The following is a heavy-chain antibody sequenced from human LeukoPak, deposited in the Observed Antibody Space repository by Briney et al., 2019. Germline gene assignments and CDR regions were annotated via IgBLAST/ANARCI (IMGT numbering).Heavy chain of an antibody. V-gene: IGHV3-23*01. CDR2: ISGSGVTT. J-gene: IGHJ4*02. Sequence: GGSLRLSCAASGFTFNSYAMRWVRQAPGQGLEWESAISGSGVTTYYADSVKGRFTISRDDSKNTLYLQMNNLRAEDTALYYCEKDRDYYFVGFFDYWGQGTLVTVSS. CDR1: GFTFNSYA. CDR3: EKDRDYYFVGFFDY. D-gene: IGHD3-10*01.